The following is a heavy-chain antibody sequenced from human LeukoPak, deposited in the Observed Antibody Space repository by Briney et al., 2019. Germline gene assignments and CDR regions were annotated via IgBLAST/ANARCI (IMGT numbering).Heavy chain of an antibody. CDR2: IYNSGST. CDR3: ARGGYGSSGLGN. Sequence: SETLSLTCTVSGYSISSGGYYWSWIRQHPGKGLEWIGYIYNSGSTYYHPSLKTRVNISVDTSKNQFSLKLSSVTAADTAVYYCARGGYGSSGLGNWGQGTLVTVSS. V-gene: IGHV4-31*03. D-gene: IGHD3-22*01. J-gene: IGHJ4*02. CDR1: GYSISSGGYY.